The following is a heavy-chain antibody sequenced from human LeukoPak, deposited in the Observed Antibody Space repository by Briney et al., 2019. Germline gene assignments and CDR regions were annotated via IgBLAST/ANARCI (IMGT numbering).Heavy chain of an antibody. Sequence: GGSLRLSCAASGFTFSSYSMNWVRQAPGKGLEWVSSISSSSSYIYYADSVKGRFTISRDNAKNPLYLQMNSLRAGDTAVYYCARDSSSGWKVNWFDPWGQGTLVTVSS. D-gene: IGHD6-19*01. CDR3: ARDSSSGWKVNWFDP. CDR1: GFTFSSYS. CDR2: ISSSSSYI. J-gene: IGHJ5*02. V-gene: IGHV3-21*01.